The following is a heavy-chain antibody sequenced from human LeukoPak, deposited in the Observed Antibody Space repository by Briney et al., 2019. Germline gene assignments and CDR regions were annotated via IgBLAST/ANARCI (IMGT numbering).Heavy chain of an antibody. CDR2: INPNSGGT. Sequence: ASVKVSCKASGYTFSGYYMHWVRRAPGQGLEWMGWINPNSGGTNYVQKFQVRVTMTRDTSISTAYMELSRLRSDDTAVYYCARSRSGFYHDAFDIWGQGTMVTVSS. V-gene: IGHV1-2*02. J-gene: IGHJ3*02. D-gene: IGHD3-22*01. CDR3: ARSRSGFYHDAFDI. CDR1: GYTFSGYY.